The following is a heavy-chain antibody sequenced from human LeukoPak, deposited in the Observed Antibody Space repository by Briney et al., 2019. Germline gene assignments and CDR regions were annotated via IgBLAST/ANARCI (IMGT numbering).Heavy chain of an antibody. Sequence: ASETLSLTCTVSGGSISGYYWSWIRQPAGKGLEWIGRIYTSGSTNYNPSLKSRVTISLDTSKNQFSLKLSSVTAADTAVYYCANSIDFDYGDYYFDYWGQGALVTISS. J-gene: IGHJ4*02. CDR3: ANSIDFDYGDYYFDY. CDR1: GGSISGYY. D-gene: IGHD4-17*01. V-gene: IGHV4-4*07. CDR2: IYTSGST.